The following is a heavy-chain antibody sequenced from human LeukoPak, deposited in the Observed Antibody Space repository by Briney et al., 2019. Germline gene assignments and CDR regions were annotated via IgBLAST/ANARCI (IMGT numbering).Heavy chain of an antibody. J-gene: IGHJ4*02. V-gene: IGHV4-39*01. CDR3: ARWFGEISYFDY. Sequence: SETLSLTCTVSGGSTSSSSYYWGWIRQPPWKGLEWIGSIYYSGSTYYNPSLKSRVTISVDTSKNQFSLKLSSVTAAYTAVYYCARWFGEISYFDYWGQGTLVTVSS. CDR1: GGSTSSSSYY. CDR2: IYYSGST. D-gene: IGHD3-10*01.